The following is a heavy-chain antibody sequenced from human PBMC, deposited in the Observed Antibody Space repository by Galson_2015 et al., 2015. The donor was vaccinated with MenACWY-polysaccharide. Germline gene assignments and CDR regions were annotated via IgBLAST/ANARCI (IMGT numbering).Heavy chain of an antibody. J-gene: IGHJ4*01. Sequence: SVKASCKASGYTFTNYYIHWVRQAPGQGLEWLGFINPSGGSTSYAQKFQGRVTMTRDTSTGTVYVDLSSLRSEDTAVYYCARNAASGLDYWGHGTLVTVSS. CDR3: ARNAASGLDY. CDR1: GYTFTNYY. CDR2: INPSGGST. D-gene: IGHD3-10*01. V-gene: IGHV1-46*01.